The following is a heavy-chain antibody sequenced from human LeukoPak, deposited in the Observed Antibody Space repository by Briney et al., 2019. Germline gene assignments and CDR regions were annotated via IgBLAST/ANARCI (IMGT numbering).Heavy chain of an antibody. J-gene: IGHJ3*02. Sequence: GGSPRLSCAASGFTFSSYAMSWVRQAPGKGLEWVSAISGSGGSTYYADSVKGRFTISRDNSKNTLYLQMNSLRAEDTAVYYCAKVGSPHRAFDIWGQGTMVTVSS. CDR2: ISGSGGST. D-gene: IGHD1-1*01. CDR1: GFTFSSYA. V-gene: IGHV3-23*01. CDR3: AKVGSPHRAFDI.